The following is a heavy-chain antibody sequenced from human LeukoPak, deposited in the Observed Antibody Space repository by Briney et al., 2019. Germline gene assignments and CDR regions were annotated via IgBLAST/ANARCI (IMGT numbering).Heavy chain of an antibody. Sequence: SETLSLTCAVYGGSFSGYYWSWIRQPPGKGLEWIGEINHSGSTNYNPSLKSRVTISVDTSKNQFSLKLSSVTAADTAVYYCARGAMTTVTTGWFDPWGQGTLVTVSS. D-gene: IGHD4-11*01. V-gene: IGHV4-34*01. CDR2: INHSGST. CDR3: ARGAMTTVTTGWFDP. CDR1: GGSFSGYY. J-gene: IGHJ5*02.